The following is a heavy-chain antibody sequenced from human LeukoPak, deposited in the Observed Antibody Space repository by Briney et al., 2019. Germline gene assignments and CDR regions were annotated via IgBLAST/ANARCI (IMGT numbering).Heavy chain of an antibody. CDR1: GYTFTSYG. CDR3: ARGRDSSSDFWWYFDL. J-gene: IGHJ2*01. CDR2: IIPIFGTA. Sequence: SVKVSCKASGYTFTSYGISWVRQAPGQGLEWMGGIIPIFGTANYAQKFQGRVTITADESTSTAYMELSSLRSEDTAVYYCARGRDSSSDFWWYFDLWGRGTLVTVSS. D-gene: IGHD6-6*01. V-gene: IGHV1-69*13.